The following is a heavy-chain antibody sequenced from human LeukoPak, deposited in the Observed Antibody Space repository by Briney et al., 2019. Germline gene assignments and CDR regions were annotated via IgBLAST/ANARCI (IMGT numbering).Heavy chain of an antibody. J-gene: IGHJ4*02. V-gene: IGHV4-30-4*01. CDR1: GGSISSGDYY. D-gene: IGHD4-23*01. CDR3: ARYGGNAYFDY. Sequence: SETLSLTCTVSGGSISSGDYYWSWIRQPPGKGLEWIGYIYYSGSTYYNPSLKSRVTISVDTSKNQSSLKLSSVTAADTAVYYCARYGGNAYFDYWGQGTLVTVSS. CDR2: IYYSGST.